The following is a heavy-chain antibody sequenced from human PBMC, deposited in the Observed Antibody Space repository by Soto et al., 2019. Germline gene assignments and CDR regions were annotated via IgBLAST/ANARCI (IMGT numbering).Heavy chain of an antibody. J-gene: IGHJ6*02. V-gene: IGHV5-51*01. CDR1: GYSFTRYW. CDR3: ARRAAANPHYYYYGMDV. CDR2: IYPGDSDT. D-gene: IGHD2-2*01. Sequence: PGESLKISCKGSGYSFTRYWIGWVRQMPGKGLEWMGIIYPGDSDTRYSPSFQGQVTISADKSISTAYLQWSSLKASDTAMYYCARRAAANPHYYYYGMDVWGQGTTVTVSS.